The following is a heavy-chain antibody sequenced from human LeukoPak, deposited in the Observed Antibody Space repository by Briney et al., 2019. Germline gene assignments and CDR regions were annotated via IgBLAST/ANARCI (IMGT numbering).Heavy chain of an antibody. V-gene: IGHV3-48*04. J-gene: IGHJ5*02. CDR3: ARAGFSNWFDP. CDR2: ITSDGSTI. CDR1: GFSFSIHG. Sequence: GGSLTLSCAASGFSFSIHGMGWVRQAPGTGLEWISFITSDGSTIYYADSVKGRFTISRDNAKNSLYLQMNSLRAEDTAVYYCARAGFSNWFDPWGQGTLVTVSS. D-gene: IGHD2/OR15-2a*01.